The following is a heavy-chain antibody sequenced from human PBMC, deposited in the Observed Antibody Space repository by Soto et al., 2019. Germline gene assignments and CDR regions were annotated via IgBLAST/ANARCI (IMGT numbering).Heavy chain of an antibody. CDR2: INRDGSKK. CDR3: ARDVSPGSSSLYLDAFDI. Sequence: EVPLEESGGDLVQPGGSLRLSCAASGFTISAYWMTWVRQAPGKGLEWVANINRDGSKKSYLDSVRGRFTISRDNVGNSLYLQMDILRADDSALYDCARDVSPGSSSLYLDAFDIWGQGTMVTVSS. J-gene: IGHJ3*02. D-gene: IGHD6-13*01. CDR1: GFTISAYW. V-gene: IGHV3-7*05.